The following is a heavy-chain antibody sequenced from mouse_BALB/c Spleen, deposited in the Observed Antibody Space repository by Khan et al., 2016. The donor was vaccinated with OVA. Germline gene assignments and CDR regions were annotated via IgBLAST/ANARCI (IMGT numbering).Heavy chain of an antibody. V-gene: IGHV2-6-5*01. Sequence: QVQLKESGPGLVAPSQSLSITCTVSGFSLTDYGVSWIRQPPGKGLEWLGVIWGGGSTYYNSALKSRLSLSKDNSKSPVFLKMNSLQTDDTAMYYCAKGIWSYYFALDYWGQGTSVTVSS. CDR2: IWGGGST. J-gene: IGHJ4*01. D-gene: IGHD1-1*02. CDR3: AKGIWSYYFALDY. CDR1: GFSLTDYG.